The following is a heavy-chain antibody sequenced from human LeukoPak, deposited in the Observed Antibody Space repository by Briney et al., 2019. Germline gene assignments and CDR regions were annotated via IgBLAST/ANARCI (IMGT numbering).Heavy chain of an antibody. V-gene: IGHV3-30*02. CDR2: IRYDGSNK. J-gene: IGHJ4*02. D-gene: IGHD6-19*01. CDR1: GFTFSSYG. CDR3: AKDRVGYSSGWYSLDY. Sequence: PGGSLGLSCAASGFTFSSYGMHWVRQAPGKGLEWVAFIRYDGSNKYYADSVKGRFTISRDNSKNTLYLQMNSLRAEDTAVYYCAKDRVGYSSGWYSLDYWGQGTLVTVSS.